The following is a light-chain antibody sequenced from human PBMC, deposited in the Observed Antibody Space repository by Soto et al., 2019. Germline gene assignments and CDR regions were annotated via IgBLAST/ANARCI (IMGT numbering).Light chain of an antibody. J-gene: IGKJ5*01. CDR1: QRVVHIDVIAY. CDR3: MQGTHWPIT. V-gene: IGKV2-30*02. CDR2: TVS. Sequence: EVVMTESALSVPVTVGEPASMSCISNQRVVHIDVIAYFSWFQQRPGRSPRRLIYTVSNRDSGVPARFSGSGSGTDFALKISRVEAEDVGVYYCMQGTHWPITFGQGTRLEIK.